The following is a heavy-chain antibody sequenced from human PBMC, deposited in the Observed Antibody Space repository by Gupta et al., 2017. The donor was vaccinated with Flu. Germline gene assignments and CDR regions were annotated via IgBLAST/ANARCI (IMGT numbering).Heavy chain of an antibody. Sequence: EVQLLESGGGLVQPGGSLRLSCAASGFTFSKSAMSWVRQAPGEGLEWVSAIGTDGRSTDYAASVKGRFTISRDTSKNTLYLQMSSLRAEDTAVYYCAKGSSASRPYYFDYWGQGTLVTVSS. D-gene: IGHD2-15*01. V-gene: IGHV3-23*01. J-gene: IGHJ4*02. CDR2: IGTDGRST. CDR3: AKGSSASRPYYFDY. CDR1: GFTFSKSA.